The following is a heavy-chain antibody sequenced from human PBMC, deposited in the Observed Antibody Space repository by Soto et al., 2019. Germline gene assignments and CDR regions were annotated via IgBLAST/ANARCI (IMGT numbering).Heavy chain of an antibody. J-gene: IGHJ6*04. D-gene: IGHD2-21*02. CDR1: GGTFSIDA. V-gene: IGHV1-69*13. CDR3: ARSQPSGIPLGCGGDCHKYSYYYGIDV. CDR2: MIPIFVRA. Sequence: ASLKVSFKASGGTFSIDAIIGFLHSPLQGREWMGVMIPIFVRANYAEKFHCRVTITADESTSTAYMELSSLRSEDTAVYYCARSQPSGIPLGCGGDCHKYSYYYGIDVWGKAPTVNVS.